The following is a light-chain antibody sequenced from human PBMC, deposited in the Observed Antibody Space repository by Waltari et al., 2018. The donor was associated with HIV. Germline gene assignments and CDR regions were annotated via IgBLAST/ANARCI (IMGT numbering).Light chain of an antibody. CDR2: RHN. J-gene: IGLJ3*02. Sequence: QTVLTQPPSASETPGRTITISCSGSSSNIGSNYVYCYVQLPHTAPKLLIYRHNQRPSGVPGRFSGSKSGTSASLAISDLQSDDDADYYCASWDDSLSAWLFGGGTKLTVL. CDR3: ASWDDSLSAWL. V-gene: IGLV1-47*01. CDR1: SSNIGSNY.